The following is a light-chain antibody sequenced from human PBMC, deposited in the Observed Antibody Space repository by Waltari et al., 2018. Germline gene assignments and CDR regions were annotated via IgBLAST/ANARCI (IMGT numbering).Light chain of an antibody. J-gene: IGLJ2*01. V-gene: IGLV4-69*01. Sequence: QLVLTQSPSPSASLGASVKLTCTLSSGHSSYAIAWHQQQPEKGPRYLMKLNSDGSHSKGDVIPDRFSGSSSGAERYLTISSLQSEDEADYYCQTWGTGIVVFGGGTKLTVL. CDR3: QTWGTGIVV. CDR2: LNSDGSH. CDR1: SGHSSYA.